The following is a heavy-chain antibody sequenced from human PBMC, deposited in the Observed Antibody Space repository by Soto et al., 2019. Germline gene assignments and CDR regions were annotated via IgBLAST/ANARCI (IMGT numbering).Heavy chain of an antibody. CDR1: GGSISSYY. CDR2: IYYSGST. CDR3: ARVYGDSIDY. J-gene: IGHJ4*02. D-gene: IGHD4-17*01. Sequence: SETLSLTCTVSGGSISSYYWSWIRQPPGKGLEWIGYIYYSGSTNYNPSLKSRVTISVDTSKNQFSLKLSSVTAADTAVYYCARVYGDSIDYWGQGTLVTVSS. V-gene: IGHV4-59*01.